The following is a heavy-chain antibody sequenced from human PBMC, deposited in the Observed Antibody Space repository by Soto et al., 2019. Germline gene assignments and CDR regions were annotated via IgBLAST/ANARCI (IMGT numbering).Heavy chain of an antibody. Sequence: ASVKVSCKAFGYTFNAFYMHWVRQAPGQGLEWMGVINPSGDGTSYAQKFQGRVTMTRDTSTSTVYMELSSLRSEDTAVYYCGRSDSSGYYCVYWGQGTLVTVSS. J-gene: IGHJ4*02. D-gene: IGHD3-22*01. CDR2: INPSGDGT. CDR1: GYTFNAFY. V-gene: IGHV1-46*02. CDR3: GRSDSSGYYCVY.